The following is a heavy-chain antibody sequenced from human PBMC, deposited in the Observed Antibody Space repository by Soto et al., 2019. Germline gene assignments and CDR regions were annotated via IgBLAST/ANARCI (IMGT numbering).Heavy chain of an antibody. D-gene: IGHD1-26*01. CDR2: ITGSSSYI. J-gene: IGHJ4*02. V-gene: IGHV3-21*01. CDR3: ARDLRGGTYFDS. CDR1: GFPFRNYG. Sequence: PGGSLRLSCAASGFPFRNYGMHLVRQSPGKGLEWVSSITGSSSYIYYADSVRGRFTISRDNARDSLYLQMSSLRAEDTAVYYCARDLRGGTYFDSWGQGTLVTVSS.